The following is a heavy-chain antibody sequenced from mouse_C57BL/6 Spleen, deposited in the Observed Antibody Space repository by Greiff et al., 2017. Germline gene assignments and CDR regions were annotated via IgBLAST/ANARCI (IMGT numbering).Heavy chain of an antibody. Sequence: QVQLKESGPGLVAPSQSLSITCTVSGFSLTSYGVDWVRQSPGKGLEWLGVIWGVGSTNYNSALKSRLSISKDNSKSQVFLKMNNLQTDDTAMYYCGRTGYYDYDDYAMDYWGQGTSVTVSS. V-gene: IGHV2-6*01. CDR1: GFSLTSYG. CDR2: IWGVGST. J-gene: IGHJ4*01. D-gene: IGHD2-4*01. CDR3: GRTGYYDYDDYAMDY.